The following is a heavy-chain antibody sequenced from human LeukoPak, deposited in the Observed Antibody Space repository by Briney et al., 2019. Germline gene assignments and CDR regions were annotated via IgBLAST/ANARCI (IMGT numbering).Heavy chain of an antibody. CDR3: TTGLRAADTN. V-gene: IGHV3-15*01. CDR2: IKSKTDGGTT. Sequence: PGGPLRPPVPPSGLTFINTGMVWAPQAPGKGLDGVGRIKSKTDGGTTDYAAPVKGRFTISRDDSKNTLYLQMNSLKTEDTAVYYCTTGLRAADTNWGLGTLVTVSS. CDR1: GLTFINTG. D-gene: IGHD6-13*01. J-gene: IGHJ4*02.